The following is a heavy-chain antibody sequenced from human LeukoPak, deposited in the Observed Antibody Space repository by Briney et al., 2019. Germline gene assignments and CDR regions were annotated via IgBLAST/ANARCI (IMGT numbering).Heavy chain of an antibody. Sequence: GGSLRLSCAASGFTFSNYWMHWVRQTPGKGLVWVSRLHTDGSATFYADSVKGRFTISRDNAKNSLYLQMNSLRAEDTAVYYCAREGPTTPHLEMATTDYWGQGTLVTVSS. J-gene: IGHJ4*02. CDR2: LHTDGSAT. CDR1: GFTFSNYW. CDR3: AREGPTTPHLEMATTDY. D-gene: IGHD5-24*01. V-gene: IGHV3-74*01.